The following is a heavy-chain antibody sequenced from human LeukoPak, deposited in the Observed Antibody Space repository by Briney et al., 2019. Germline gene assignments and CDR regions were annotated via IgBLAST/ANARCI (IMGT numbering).Heavy chain of an antibody. Sequence: GESLKISCKGSGYSFTSYWIGWVRQMRGKGLEWMGIIYPGDSDTRYSPSFQGQVTISADKSISTAYLQWSSLKASDTATYYCASSYYYGSGSYFHYGMDVWGKGTTVTVSS. V-gene: IGHV5-51*01. J-gene: IGHJ6*04. CDR1: GYSFTSYW. CDR2: IYPGDSDT. D-gene: IGHD3-10*01. CDR3: ASSYYYGSGSYFHYGMDV.